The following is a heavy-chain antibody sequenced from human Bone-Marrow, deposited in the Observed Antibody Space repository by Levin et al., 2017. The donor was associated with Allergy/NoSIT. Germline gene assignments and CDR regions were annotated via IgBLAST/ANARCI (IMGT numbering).Heavy chain of an antibody. Sequence: GGSLRLSCAASGFSFGDYGIHWVRQAPGKGLEWVAVISYDGINKYYIDSVKGRFTISRDDSKNLFYLQMDSLRPEDTALYHCAKDKAKYGNTWGYYHGMDVWGQGTTVIVSS. V-gene: IGHV3-30*18. J-gene: IGHJ6*02. CDR3: AKDKAKYGNTWGYYHGMDV. CDR2: ISYDGINK. D-gene: IGHD2/OR15-2a*01. CDR1: GFSFGDYG.